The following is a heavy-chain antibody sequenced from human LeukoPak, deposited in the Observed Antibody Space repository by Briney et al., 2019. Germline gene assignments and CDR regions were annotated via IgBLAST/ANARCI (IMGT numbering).Heavy chain of an antibody. J-gene: IGHJ4*02. CDR1: VYTFTIYG. CDR3: ARQVDTTMALPDY. V-gene: IGHV1-18*01. D-gene: IGHD5-18*01. CDR2: ISAYNGNT. Sequence: ASVKVSFTSSVYTFTIYGISWVRQAPGLGREWMGWISAYNGNTNYAQKFQGRVTMTTDTSTSTAYMELRSLRSDDTAVYYCARQVDTTMALPDYWGQGTLVTVSS.